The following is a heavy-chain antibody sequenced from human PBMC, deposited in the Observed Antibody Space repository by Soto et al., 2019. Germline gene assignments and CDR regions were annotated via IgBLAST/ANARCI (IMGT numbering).Heavy chain of an antibody. Sequence: SETLPNTSPVSGDSICPSSYSRGWIRQPPGKGLEWIGTIFYSGSTYYNPSLRGRGRMSIDKSKNLLSLKVNYVNAADTAMYYCARIQDGDALDIWGQGTVVT. V-gene: IGHV4-39*07. CDR1: GDSICPSSYS. CDR2: IFYSGST. J-gene: IGHJ3*02. CDR3: ARIQDGDALDI.